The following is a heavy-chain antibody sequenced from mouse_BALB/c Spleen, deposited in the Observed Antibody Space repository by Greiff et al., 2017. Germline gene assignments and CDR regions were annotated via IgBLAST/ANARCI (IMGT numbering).Heavy chain of an antibody. J-gene: IGHJ3*01. CDR3: ARSPIYYYGSSYSWFAY. CDR1: GFSLTSYG. Sequence: VQLQQSGPGLVQPSQSLSITCTVSGFSLTSYGVHWVRQSPGKGLEWLGVIWSGGSTDYNAAFISRLSISKDNSKSQVFFKMNSLQANDTAIYYCARSPIYYYGSSYSWFAYWGQGTLVTVSA. D-gene: IGHD1-1*01. V-gene: IGHV2-2*02. CDR2: IWSGGST.